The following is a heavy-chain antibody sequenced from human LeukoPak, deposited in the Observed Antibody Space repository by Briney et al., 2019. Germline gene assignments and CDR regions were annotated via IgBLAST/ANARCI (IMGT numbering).Heavy chain of an antibody. J-gene: IGHJ5*02. CDR3: ARHGGTYYDSSGYSVAYNWFDP. CDR1: GGSISSSSYY. V-gene: IGHV4-39*01. D-gene: IGHD3-22*01. CDR2: IYYSGST. Sequence: SETLSLTCTVSGGSISSSSYYWGRIRQPPGKGLEWIGSIYYSGSTYYNPSLKSRVTISVDTSKNQFSLKLSSVTAADTAVYYCARHGGTYYDSSGYSVAYNWFDPWGQGTLVTVSS.